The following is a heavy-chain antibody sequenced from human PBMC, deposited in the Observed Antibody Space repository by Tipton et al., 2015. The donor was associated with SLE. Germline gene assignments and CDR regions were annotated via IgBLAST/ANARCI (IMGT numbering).Heavy chain of an antibody. D-gene: IGHD5-12*01. V-gene: IGHV4-59*01. CDR2: IYYSGST. J-gene: IGHJ5*02. CDR3: ARDGVPKYRSNWFDA. CDR1: GGSMRSYH. Sequence: GLVKPSETLSLTCTVSGGSMRSYHWSWIRLSPGKGLEWIGSIYYSGSTNYNPSLKGRVTMSVDTSNNQFSLRLNSVTAADTAVYYCARDGVPKYRSNWFDAWGQGTLVAVSS.